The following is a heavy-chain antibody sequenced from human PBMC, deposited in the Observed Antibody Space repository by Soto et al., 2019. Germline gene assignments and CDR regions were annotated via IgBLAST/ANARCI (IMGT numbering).Heavy chain of an antibody. J-gene: IGHJ6*02. CDR3: AARELGENGRSDRYSYGMDV. Sequence: ASVKVSCKASGYTFTSYGISWVRQAPGQGLEWMGWITAYSGDTNYAQKFQGRVTMTTDTSTSTAYMELRSLRSDDTAVYFCAARELGENGRSDRYSYGMDVWGQGTTVTVSS. CDR2: ITAYSGDT. D-gene: IGHD3-10*01. V-gene: IGHV1-18*01. CDR1: GYTFTSYG.